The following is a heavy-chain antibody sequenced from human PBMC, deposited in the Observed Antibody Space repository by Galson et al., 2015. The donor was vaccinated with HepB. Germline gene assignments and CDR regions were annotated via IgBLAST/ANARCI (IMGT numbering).Heavy chain of an antibody. D-gene: IGHD3-10*01. CDR2: INPNSGGT. CDR1: GYTFTGYY. V-gene: IGHV1-2*06. CDR3: ARWRGGITMVRGWYFDL. Sequence: SVKVSCKASGYTFTGYYMHWVRQAPGQGLEWMGRINPNSGGTNYAQKFQGRVTMTRDTSISTAYMELSRLRSDDTAVYYCARWRGGITMVRGWYFDLWGQGTLVTVSS. J-gene: IGHJ2*01.